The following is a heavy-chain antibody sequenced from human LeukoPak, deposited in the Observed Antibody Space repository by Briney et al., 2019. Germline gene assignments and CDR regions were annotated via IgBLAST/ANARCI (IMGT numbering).Heavy chain of an antibody. J-gene: IGHJ4*02. CDR2: ISSSSSYI. D-gene: IGHD5-12*01. CDR1: GFTFSSYS. Sequence: GGSLRLSCAASGFTFSSYSMTWVRQAPGKGLEWVSSISSSSSYIYYADSVKGRFTISRDNAKNSLYLQMNSLRAEDTAVYYCASQYSGYDFDYWGQGTLVTVSS. V-gene: IGHV3-21*01. CDR3: ASQYSGYDFDY.